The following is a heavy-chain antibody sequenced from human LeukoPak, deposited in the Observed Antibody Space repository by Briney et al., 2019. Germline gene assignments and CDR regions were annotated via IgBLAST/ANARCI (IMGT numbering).Heavy chain of an antibody. CDR3: ARSTRRAAAGKYYFDC. V-gene: IGHV1-2*02. CDR2: INPNSGGT. D-gene: IGHD6-13*01. Sequence: ASVKVSCKASGYTFTGYYMHWVRQAPGQGLEWMGWINPNSGGTNYAQKFQGRVTMTRDTSISTAYMELSRLRSDDTAVYYCARSTRRAAAGKYYFDCWGQGTLVTVSS. J-gene: IGHJ4*02. CDR1: GYTFTGYY.